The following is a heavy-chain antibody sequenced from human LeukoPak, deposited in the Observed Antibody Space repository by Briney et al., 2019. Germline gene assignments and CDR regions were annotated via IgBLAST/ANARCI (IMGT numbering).Heavy chain of an antibody. CDR2: VCHTGCT. J-gene: IGHJ5*02. D-gene: IGHD6-13*01. CDR3: AREGDSSSVGRFDT. V-gene: IGHV4-38-2*02. Sequence: PAETLSLTCIVSGDSLNSGFYCCSIRQPPGRRLEWTSIVCHTGCTFYNPSLKTRISIFVDTLTNQVTPRLRSVTAADTAGYYCAREGDSSSVGRFDTWGEGNLVTVSS. CDR1: GDSLNSGFY.